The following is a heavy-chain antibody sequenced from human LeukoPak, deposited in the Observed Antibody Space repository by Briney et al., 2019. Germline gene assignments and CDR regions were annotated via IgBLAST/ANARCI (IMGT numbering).Heavy chain of an antibody. CDR3: AKVPRQHDNWFDP. CDR1: GFTFSSHS. Sequence: GGSLRLSCAASGFTFSSHSMNWVRQAPGKGLEWISYISSDSTIIHYADSVKGRFTISRDDAKSSLYLQMNSLRAEDTAIYYCAKVPRQHDNWFDPWGQGTLVAVSS. CDR2: ISSDSTII. D-gene: IGHD3-9*01. V-gene: IGHV3-48*01. J-gene: IGHJ5*02.